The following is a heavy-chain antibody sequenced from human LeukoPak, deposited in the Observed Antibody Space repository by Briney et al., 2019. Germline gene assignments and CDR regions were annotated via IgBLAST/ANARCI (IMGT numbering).Heavy chain of an antibody. D-gene: IGHD6-6*01. V-gene: IGHV1-8*01. CDR2: MNPNSGNT. Sequence: AASVKVSCKASEYTFTSYDINWVRQATGQGLEWMGWMNPNSGNTGYAQKFQGRVTMTRVTSISTAYMELNNLTSEDTAVYYCARGSWGEIAGRKSFEFWGQGSLVTVSS. CDR1: EYTFTSYD. CDR3: ARGSWGEIAGRKSFEF. J-gene: IGHJ4*02.